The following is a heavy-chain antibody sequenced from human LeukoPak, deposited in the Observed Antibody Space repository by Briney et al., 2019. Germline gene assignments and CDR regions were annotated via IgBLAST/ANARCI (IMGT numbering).Heavy chain of an antibody. CDR2: IYPGDSDT. D-gene: IGHD6-13*01. CDR1: GYSFNSYW. V-gene: IGHV5-51*01. CDR3: ARQPSSSPYWFDP. Sequence: GESLQISCKGSGYSFNSYWIAWVRQMPGKGLEWMGIIYPGDSDTRYSPSFQGQVTISADKSISTAYLRWSSLKASDTAIYFCARQPSSSPYWFDPWGQGTLVTVSS. J-gene: IGHJ5*02.